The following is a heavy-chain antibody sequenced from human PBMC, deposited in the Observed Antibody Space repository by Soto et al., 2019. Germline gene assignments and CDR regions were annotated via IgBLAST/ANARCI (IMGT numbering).Heavy chain of an antibody. D-gene: IGHD5-18*01. Sequence: GASVEVSCKASGHTVTGLSIHWVRHAPGQGLEWMGGFDPENGETIYAQRLQGRGTMTEDTSTGTAYMELRSLRSEDTAVYYCARVQGYSFDSAYSSDHWGQGTLVTVSS. V-gene: IGHV1-24*01. CDR1: GHTVTGLS. J-gene: IGHJ4*02. CDR3: ARVQGYSFDSAYSSDH. CDR2: FDPENGET.